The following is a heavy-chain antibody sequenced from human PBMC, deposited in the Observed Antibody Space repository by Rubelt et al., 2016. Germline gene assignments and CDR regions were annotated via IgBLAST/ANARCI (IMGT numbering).Heavy chain of an antibody. Sequence: VQLVESGGDLVRPGGSLRLSCAASGYTFSSYGMHWVRQAPGKGLEWVAVISYDGSNKYYADSVKGRFTISRDNSKNTLYLQMNSLRAEETAVYYCARESTAPPYYFGYWGQGSLVTVSS. CDR3: ARESTAPPYYFGY. D-gene: IGHD4-11*01. CDR2: ISYDGSNK. V-gene: IGHV3-30*03. CDR1: GYTFSSYG. J-gene: IGHJ4*02.